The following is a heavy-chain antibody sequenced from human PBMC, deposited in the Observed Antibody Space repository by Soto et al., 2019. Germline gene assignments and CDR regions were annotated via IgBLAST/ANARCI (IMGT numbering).Heavy chain of an antibody. CDR1: GFTFSSYA. V-gene: IGHV3-23*01. D-gene: IGHD4-4*01. CDR3: AKHEGDSKRTTATTGPGLNY. J-gene: IGHJ4*02. Sequence: PGGSLRLSCAASGFTFSSYAMSWVRQAPGKGLEWVSAISGSGGSTYYADSVKGRFTISRDNSKNTLYLQMNSLRAEDTAVYYCAKHEGDSKRTTATTGPGLNYWGQGTLVTVSS. CDR2: ISGSGGST.